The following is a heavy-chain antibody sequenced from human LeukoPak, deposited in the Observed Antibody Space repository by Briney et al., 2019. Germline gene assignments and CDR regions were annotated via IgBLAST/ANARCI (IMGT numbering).Heavy chain of an antibody. J-gene: IGHJ4*02. V-gene: IGHV3-23*01. D-gene: IGHD2-15*01. Sequence: PGGSLRLSCAASGFTFSSYAMSWVRQAPGKGLEWVSAISGSGGSTYYADSVKGRFTISRDNSKNTLYLQMNSLRAEDTAVYYCAKDGPPHIVVVVAATFFDYWGQGTLVTVSS. CDR1: GFTFSSYA. CDR3: AKDGPPHIVVVVAATFFDY. CDR2: ISGSGGST.